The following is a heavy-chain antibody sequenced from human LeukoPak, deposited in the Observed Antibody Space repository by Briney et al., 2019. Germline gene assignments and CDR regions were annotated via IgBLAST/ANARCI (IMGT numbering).Heavy chain of an antibody. CDR3: ARDGPLMPPGDY. J-gene: IGHJ4*02. V-gene: IGHV3-20*04. D-gene: IGHD2-2*01. CDR2: INWNGGST. CDR1: GFTFDDYG. Sequence: GGSLRLSCAASGFTFDDYGMSWVRQAPGKGLEWVSGINWNGGSTGYADSVKGRFTISRDNAKNSLYLQMNSLRAGDTALYYCARDGPLMPPGDYWGQGTLVTVSS.